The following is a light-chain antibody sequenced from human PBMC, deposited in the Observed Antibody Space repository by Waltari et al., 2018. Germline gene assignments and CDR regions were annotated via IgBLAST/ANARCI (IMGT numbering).Light chain of an antibody. CDR3: CSYAGTPRVV. V-gene: IGLV2-23*02. CDR1: NNDLGSYNL. CDR2: EVN. J-gene: IGLJ2*01. Sequence: QSALTQPASVSGSPGQSITISCTGTNNDLGSYNLFSWYQQHPGKAPKVIIFEVNKRPSGVSNRFSGSKSGNTASLTVSGLHPEDEADYYCCSYAGTPRVVFGGGTKLTVL.